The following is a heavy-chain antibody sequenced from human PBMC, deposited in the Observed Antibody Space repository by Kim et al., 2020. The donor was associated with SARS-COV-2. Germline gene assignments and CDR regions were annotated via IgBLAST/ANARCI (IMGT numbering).Heavy chain of an antibody. D-gene: IGHD6-6*01. Sequence: NYADSVKGRFTISRDNAKNTLYLQMSSLRAEDTAVYYCARSQYTTSAFDFRGQGTLVTVSS. V-gene: IGHV3-74*01. CDR3: ARSQYTTSAFDF. J-gene: IGHJ4*02.